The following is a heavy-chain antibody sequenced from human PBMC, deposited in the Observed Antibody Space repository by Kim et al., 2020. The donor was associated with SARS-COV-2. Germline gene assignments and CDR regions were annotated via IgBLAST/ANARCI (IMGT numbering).Heavy chain of an antibody. J-gene: IGHJ4*02. CDR3: ARVGLEEGPIDY. D-gene: IGHD1-1*01. V-gene: IGHV3-30*04. CDR2: ISYDGSNK. CDR1: GFTFSSYA. Sequence: GGSLRLSCAASGFTFSSYAMHWVRQAPGKGLEWVAVISYDGSNKYYADSVKGRFTISRDNSKNTLYLQMNSLRAEDTAVYYCARVGLEEGPIDYWGQGTLVTVSS.